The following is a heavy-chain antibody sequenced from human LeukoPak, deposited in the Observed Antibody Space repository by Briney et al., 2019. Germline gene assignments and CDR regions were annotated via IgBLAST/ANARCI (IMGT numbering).Heavy chain of an antibody. Sequence: GGSLRLSCAASGFTFSSYAMSWVRQAPGKGLEWVSAISGSGGSTYYADSVKGRFTISRDNSKNTLYLQMNSLRAKDTAVYYCARGDYGSGSITLDYWGQGTLVTVSS. D-gene: IGHD3-10*01. CDR1: GFTFSSYA. J-gene: IGHJ4*02. V-gene: IGHV3-23*01. CDR2: ISGSGGST. CDR3: ARGDYGSGSITLDY.